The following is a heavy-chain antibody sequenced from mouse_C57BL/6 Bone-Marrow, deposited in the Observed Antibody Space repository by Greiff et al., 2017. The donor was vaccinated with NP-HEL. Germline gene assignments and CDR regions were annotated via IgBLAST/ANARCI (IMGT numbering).Heavy chain of an antibody. CDR1: GYSFTGYY. J-gene: IGHJ2*01. V-gene: IGHV1-42*01. CDR3: TRKFGYFFFDF. CDR2: INPSTGGT. Sequence: VQLKQSGPELVKPGASVKISCKASGYSFTGYYMNWVKQSPEKSLEWIGEINPSTGGTTYNQKFKDKATLTVDKSSSTAYMQLTGLTSDDSAFYYGTRKFGYFFFDFWGPGTTLTVSS. D-gene: IGHD2-3*01.